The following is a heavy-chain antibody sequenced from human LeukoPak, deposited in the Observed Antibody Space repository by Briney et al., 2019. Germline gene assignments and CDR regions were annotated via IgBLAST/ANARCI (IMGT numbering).Heavy chain of an antibody. CDR1: GGTFSSYA. J-gene: IGHJ4*02. V-gene: IGHV1-69*05. D-gene: IGHD3-16*01. CDR2: IIPIFGTA. CDR3: ATPYVWGSWYCFDY. Sequence: ASVKVSCKASGGTFSSYAISWVRQAPGQGLEWMGGIIPIFGTANYAQKLQGRVTITTDESTSTAYMELSSLRSEDTAVYYCATPYVWGSWYCFDYWGQGTLVTVSS.